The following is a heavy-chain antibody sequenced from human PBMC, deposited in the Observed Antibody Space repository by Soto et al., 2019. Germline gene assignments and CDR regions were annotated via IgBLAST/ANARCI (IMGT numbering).Heavy chain of an antibody. J-gene: IGHJ6*02. CDR1: GGTFSSYA. CDR3: ARDRIAVAGPYYYYGMDV. Sequence: QVQLVQSGAEVKKPGSSVKVSCKASGGTFSSYAISWVRQAPGQGLEWMGGIIPIFGTANYAQKFQGRVTSTADESTSTAYMELSSLRSEDTAVYYCARDRIAVAGPYYYYGMDVWGQGTTVTVSS. CDR2: IIPIFGTA. V-gene: IGHV1-69*12. D-gene: IGHD6-19*01.